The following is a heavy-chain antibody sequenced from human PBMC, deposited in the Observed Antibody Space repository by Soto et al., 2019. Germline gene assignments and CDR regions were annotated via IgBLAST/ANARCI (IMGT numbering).Heavy chain of an antibody. D-gene: IGHD1-26*01. CDR1: GFAFSNYA. V-gene: IGHV3-23*01. CDR3: AEGALKSGTQYDCDY. J-gene: IGHJ4*02. CDR2: ISGCGGTT. Sequence: VQLLDSGGGLVQPGGSLRLSCAASGFAFSNYAMHWVRQAPGKGLEWVSTISGCGGTTNYADSVKDRFTSSKENSKNTLYLQMNSWRAEATAVYYCAEGALKSGTQYDCDYWGQGTLVTVSS.